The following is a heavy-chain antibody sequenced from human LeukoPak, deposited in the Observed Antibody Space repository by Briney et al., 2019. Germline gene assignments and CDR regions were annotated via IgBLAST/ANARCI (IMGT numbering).Heavy chain of an antibody. CDR1: GFTFSSYW. V-gene: IGHV3-7*01. D-gene: IGHD3-16*01. CDR2: IKQDGSEK. J-gene: IGHJ5*02. CDR3: ARAAGYYDYVWGSYSDNWFDP. Sequence: GALRLSCAASGFTFSSYWMSWVRQAPGKGLEWVANIKQDGSEKYYVDSIKGRFTISRDNAKKSLYLQMNSLRAEDTAVYYCARAAGYYDYVWGSYSDNWFDPWGQGALVTVSS.